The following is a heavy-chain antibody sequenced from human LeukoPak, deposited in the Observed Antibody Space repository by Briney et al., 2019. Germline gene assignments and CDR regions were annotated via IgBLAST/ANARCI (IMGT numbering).Heavy chain of an antibody. CDR3: ARDPSDDPTGDY. V-gene: IGHV3-23*01. CDR2: ISASGTST. Sequence: GGSLRLSCAASGFTFSNYAMTCVRQAPGKGLEWVSAISASGTSTYYADSVKGRFTISRDNSKNTLYLQMNSLRADDTAVYYCARDPSDDPTGDYWGQGTLVTVSS. CDR1: GFTFSNYA. J-gene: IGHJ4*02. D-gene: IGHD1-14*01.